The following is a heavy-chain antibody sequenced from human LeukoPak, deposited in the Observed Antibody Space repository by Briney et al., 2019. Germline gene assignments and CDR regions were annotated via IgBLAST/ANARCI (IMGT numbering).Heavy chain of an antibody. D-gene: IGHD1-1*01. Sequence: ASVKVSCKASGYTFTGYYIHWVRQAPGQGLEWMGRINPNSGGTNYAQKFQGRVTMTRDTSISTAYMDLTRLRSDDTAVYYCARGTEYYLDYWGQGTLVAVSS. J-gene: IGHJ4*02. CDR2: INPNSGGT. CDR3: ARGTEYYLDY. V-gene: IGHV1-2*06. CDR1: GYTFTGYY.